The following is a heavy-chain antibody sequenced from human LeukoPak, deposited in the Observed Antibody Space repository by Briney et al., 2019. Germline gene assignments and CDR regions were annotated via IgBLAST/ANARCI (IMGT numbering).Heavy chain of an antibody. CDR3: AKRSTYCSSITCSDFDH. D-gene: IGHD2-2*01. CDR1: GFTFSDYY. V-gene: IGHV3-11*01. J-gene: IGHJ4*02. CDR2: ISSSGSTI. Sequence: GGSLRLSRAASGFTFSDYYMSWIRQAPGKGLEWVSYISSSGSTIYYADSVKGRFTISRDNAKNSLYLQMNSLRAEDTAVYYCAKRSTYCSSITCSDFDHWGQGTLVTVSS.